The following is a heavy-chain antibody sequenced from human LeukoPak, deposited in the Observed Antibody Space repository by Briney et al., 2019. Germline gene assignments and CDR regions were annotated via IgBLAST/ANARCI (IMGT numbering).Heavy chain of an antibody. J-gene: IGHJ4*02. V-gene: IGHV7-4-1*02. D-gene: IGHD3-16*02. Sequence: ASVRVSCKASGYSFTNYAMNWVRQAPGQGLEWMGWIHPSTGNPTYAQGFTGRFVFSLDTSVSTTYLQISSLKAEDTAVYFCARAFQSLGGLSLPDYWGQGTLVTVSS. CDR1: GYSFTNYA. CDR2: IHPSTGNP. CDR3: ARAFQSLGGLSLPDY.